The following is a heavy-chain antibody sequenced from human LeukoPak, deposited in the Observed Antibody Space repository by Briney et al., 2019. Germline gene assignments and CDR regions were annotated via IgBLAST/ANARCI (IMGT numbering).Heavy chain of an antibody. J-gene: IGHJ5*02. CDR1: GFTFRDYY. CDR2: IRSTGSST. CDR3: ATVYYASWSGQPLSQHWLDP. V-gene: IGHV3-11*04. D-gene: IGHD3-3*01. Sequence: GGSLRLSCTASGFTFRDYYVTWIRQAPGKGLEWVSYIRSTGSSTAYADSVKGRFAISRDNAKNSLYLQMNGLRVEDTAVYYCATVYYASWSGQPLSQHWLDPWGQGTLVTVSS.